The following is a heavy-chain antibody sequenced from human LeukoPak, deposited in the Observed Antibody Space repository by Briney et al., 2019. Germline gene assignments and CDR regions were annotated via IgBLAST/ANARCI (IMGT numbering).Heavy chain of an antibody. CDR1: GYTFTGYY. D-gene: IGHD3-22*01. V-gene: IGHV1-2*06. CDR2: INPNSGGT. CDR3: ARSVTYYYDCSGYQIGVYYYYYMDV. Sequence: GASVKVSCKASGYTFTGYYMHWVRQAPGQGLEWMGRINPNSGGTNYAQKFQGRVTMTRDTSISTAYMELSRLRSDDTAVYYCARSVTYYYDCSGYQIGVYYYYYMDVWGKGTTVTVSS. J-gene: IGHJ6*03.